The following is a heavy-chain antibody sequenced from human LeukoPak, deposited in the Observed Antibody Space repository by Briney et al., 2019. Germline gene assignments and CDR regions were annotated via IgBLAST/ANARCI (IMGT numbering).Heavy chain of an antibody. CDR2: IYTSGIT. J-gene: IGHJ4*02. V-gene: IGHV4-4*07. Sequence: RPSETLSLTCTVSGGSINSYYWSWIRQPAGKGLEWIGRIYTSGITNYNPSLRSRVTMSVDTYKNQFSLKLNSVTAADTAVYFCARDSMHSAYGDEYWGQGTLVTVSS. D-gene: IGHD1-26*01. CDR3: ARDSMHSAYGDEY. CDR1: GGSINSYY.